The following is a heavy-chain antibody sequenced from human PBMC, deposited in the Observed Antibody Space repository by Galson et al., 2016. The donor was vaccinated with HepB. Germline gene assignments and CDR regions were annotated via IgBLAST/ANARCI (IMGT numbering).Heavy chain of an antibody. J-gene: IGHJ5*02. Sequence: SETLSLTCTVSGGSISSYYWSWIRQPPGKGLEWMGHIYFSGSTTYNPSLKSRVTISVDTSKNQFSLKLRSVTAADTAVYYCAGYIGGYSNYWLDPWGQGTLVTVSS. CDR2: IYFSGST. CDR1: GGSISSYY. V-gene: IGHV4-59*08. D-gene: IGHD4-11*01. CDR3: AGYIGGYSNYWLDP.